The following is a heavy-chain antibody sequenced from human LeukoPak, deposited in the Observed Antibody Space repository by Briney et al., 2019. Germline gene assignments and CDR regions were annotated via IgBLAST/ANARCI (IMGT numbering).Heavy chain of an antibody. Sequence: GRSLRLSCAASGFTFGDYAMSWVRQAPGKGLEWVSAISGTASSTDHADSVKGRFTISRDNAKNTLYLQMNSLRAVDTAVYYSAMNAVPRPRFHDAFDFWGQGTVVSVSS. CDR2: ISGTASST. CDR1: GFTFGDYA. J-gene: IGHJ3*01. D-gene: IGHD1-1*01. CDR3: AMNAVPRPRFHDAFDF. V-gene: IGHV3-23*01.